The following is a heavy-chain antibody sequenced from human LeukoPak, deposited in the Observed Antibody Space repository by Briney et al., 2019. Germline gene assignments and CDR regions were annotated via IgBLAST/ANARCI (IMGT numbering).Heavy chain of an antibody. CDR2: IGPKNGDT. V-gene: IGHV1-2*02. Sequence: ASVKVSCKASGYTFTDYYIHCVRQAPGQGLEWMGWIGPKNGDTHYAQKFQGRLTMTRDTSITTAFIELSRLTSDDTAIYYCVRDHASSYDYWGQGTLVTVSS. CDR1: GYTFTDYY. CDR3: VRDHASSYDY. D-gene: IGHD1-26*01. J-gene: IGHJ4*02.